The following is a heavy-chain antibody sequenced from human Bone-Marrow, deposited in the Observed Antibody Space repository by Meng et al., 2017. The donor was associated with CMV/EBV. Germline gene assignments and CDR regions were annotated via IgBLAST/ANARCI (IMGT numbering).Heavy chain of an antibody. CDR1: GFTFSDYY. J-gene: IGHJ4*02. CDR2: ISYDGSKK. V-gene: IGHV3-30*03. CDR3: ASGGGGSDY. D-gene: IGHD3-16*01. Sequence: GESLKISCAASGFTFSDYYMSWVRQAPGKGLEWVAIISYDGSKKYYVDSVKGRFTISRDNSKNTLYLQMNNLRTEDTAVYYCASGGGGSDYWGQGTLVAVSS.